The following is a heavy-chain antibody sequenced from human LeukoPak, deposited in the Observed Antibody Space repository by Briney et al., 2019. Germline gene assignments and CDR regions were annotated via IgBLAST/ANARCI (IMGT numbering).Heavy chain of an antibody. CDR1: GFTFSSYW. CDR2: LKQDGSEQ. CDR3: ARSYCSSTSCSPWFDP. Sequence: PGGSLRLSCAASGFTFSSYWMSWVRQAPGKGLEWVANLKQDGSEQYYVDSVKGRFTISRDNAKNSLYLQMNSLRAEDTAVYYCARSYCSSTSCSPWFDPWGQGTLVTVSS. D-gene: IGHD2-2*01. V-gene: IGHV3-7*01. J-gene: IGHJ5*02.